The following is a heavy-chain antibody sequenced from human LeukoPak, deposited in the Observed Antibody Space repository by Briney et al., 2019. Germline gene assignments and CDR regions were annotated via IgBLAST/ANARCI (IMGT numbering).Heavy chain of an antibody. Sequence: GGSLRLSCAASGFTVSSNYMSWVRQAPGKGLEWVSVIYSGGSTYYADSVKGRFTISRDNSKNTLYLQMNSLRAEDTAVYYCAKESYYDSSGYRDDAFDIWGQGTMVTVSS. CDR1: GFTVSSNY. V-gene: IGHV3-53*01. D-gene: IGHD3-22*01. CDR2: IYSGGST. CDR3: AKESYYDSSGYRDDAFDI. J-gene: IGHJ3*02.